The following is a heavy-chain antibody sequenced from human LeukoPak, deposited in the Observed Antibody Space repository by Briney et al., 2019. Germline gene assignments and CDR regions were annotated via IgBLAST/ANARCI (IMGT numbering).Heavy chain of an antibody. CDR3: ARDNWELAAAGTGSPYYYYGMDV. V-gene: IGHV3-30*14. CDR1: GFTFSSYA. D-gene: IGHD6-13*01. J-gene: IGHJ6*02. Sequence: GGSLRLSCAASGFTFSSYAMHWVRQAPGKGLEWVAVISYDGSNKYYADSVKGRFTISRDNSKNTLYLQMNSLRAEDTAVYYCARDNWELAAAGTGSPYYYYGMDVWGQGTTVTVSS. CDR2: ISYDGSNK.